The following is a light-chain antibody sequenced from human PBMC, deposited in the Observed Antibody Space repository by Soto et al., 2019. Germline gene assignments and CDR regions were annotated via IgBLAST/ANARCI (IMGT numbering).Light chain of an antibody. CDR1: QSISSS. CDR3: QQSYRAPIA. J-gene: IGKJ5*01. CDR2: AAS. Sequence: IQMTQSPSSLSASVGDRVTITCRASQSISSSLNWYQQISGKAPKLLIYAASSLQSGVPSRFGGSGSGTDFTLTINSLQPEDFGSYYCQQSYRAPIAFGQGTRLEI. V-gene: IGKV1-39*01.